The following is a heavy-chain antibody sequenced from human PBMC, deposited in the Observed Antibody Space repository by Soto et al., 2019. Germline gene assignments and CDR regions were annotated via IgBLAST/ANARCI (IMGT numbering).Heavy chain of an antibody. J-gene: IGHJ4*02. CDR3: AADSIAVAGTPFDY. CDR1: GFTFTRYS. Sequence: PGGSLRLSCAASGFTFTRYSMNWVRQAPGKGLEWVSSISSTTNYIYYADSMKGRFTVSRDNAKNSVYLEMNSLSAEDTAVYYCAADSIAVAGTPFDYWGQGTLVTVSS. CDR2: ISSTTNYI. V-gene: IGHV3-21*04. D-gene: IGHD6-19*01.